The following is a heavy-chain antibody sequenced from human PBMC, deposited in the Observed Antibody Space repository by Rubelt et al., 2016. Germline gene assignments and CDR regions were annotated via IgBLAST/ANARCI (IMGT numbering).Heavy chain of an antibody. CDR2: IYYSGST. CDR1: GDSISSYY. J-gene: IGHJ4*02. V-gene: IGHV4-59*01. Sequence: QLQLQESGPGLVKPSGTLSLTCAVSGDSISSYYWSWIRQPPGKGLEWIGYIYYSGSTNYNPSRMGGVTHLVYSAKDQFSLKMRLVTAADTAGDYCARGGFGYSSSLDEYYFDYWGQGTLVTVSS. D-gene: IGHD6-6*01. CDR3: ARGGFGYSSSLDEYYFDY.